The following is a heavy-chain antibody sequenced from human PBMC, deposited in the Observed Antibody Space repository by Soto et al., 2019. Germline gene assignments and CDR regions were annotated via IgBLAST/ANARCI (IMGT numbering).Heavy chain of an antibody. CDR2: ISGSGGST. D-gene: IGHD3-3*01. CDR1: GFTFSSYA. CDR3: AKEERQYYDFWSGYYPFDY. V-gene: IGHV3-23*01. J-gene: IGHJ4*02. Sequence: LRLSCAASGFTFSSYAMSWVRQAPGKGLEWVSAISGSGGSTYYADSVKGRFTISRDNSKNTLYLQMNSLRAEDTAVYYCAKEERQYYDFWSGYYPFDYWGQGTLVTVSS.